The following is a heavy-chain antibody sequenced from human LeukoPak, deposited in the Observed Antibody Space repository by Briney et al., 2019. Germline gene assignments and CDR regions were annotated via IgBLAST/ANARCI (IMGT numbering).Heavy chain of an antibody. CDR1: GFTFSSYG. J-gene: IGHJ6*02. D-gene: IGHD4-17*01. CDR2: IRYDGSNK. Sequence: GGSLRLSCAASGFTFSSYGMHWVRQAPGKGLEWVAFIRYDGSNKYYADSVKGRFTISRDNSKNTLYLQMNSLRAEDTAVYYCARDRRGPYGDYYYYGMDVWGQGTTVTVSS. CDR3: ARDRRGPYGDYYYYGMDV. V-gene: IGHV3-30*02.